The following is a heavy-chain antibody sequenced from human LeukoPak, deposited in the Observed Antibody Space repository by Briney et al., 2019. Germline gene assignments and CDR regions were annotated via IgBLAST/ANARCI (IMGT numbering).Heavy chain of an antibody. J-gene: IGHJ4*02. CDR1: GFTFTTYW. CDR2: IKQDGTEK. D-gene: IGHD3-22*01. Sequence: GGSLRLSCAASGFTFTTYWLGWVRQPPGKGLEWVANIKQDGTEKYYVDSVKGRFTISRDNAKNSLYLQMNSLRAEDTAVYYCARVGTIIGVLKFDYWGQGTLVTVSS. V-gene: IGHV3-7*01. CDR3: ARVGTIIGVLKFDY.